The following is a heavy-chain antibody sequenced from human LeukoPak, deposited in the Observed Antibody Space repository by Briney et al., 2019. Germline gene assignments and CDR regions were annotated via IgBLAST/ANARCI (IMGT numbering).Heavy chain of an antibody. Sequence: SETLSLTCTVSGGSISNYYWSWIRQPPGKGLEWIGYIYYSGSTNYNPSLKSRVTISVDTSKNQFSLKLSSVTAADTAVYYCARVACSGDCCFDYWGQGTLVTVSS. CDR2: IYYSGST. J-gene: IGHJ4*02. V-gene: IGHV4-59*01. D-gene: IGHD2-21*02. CDR1: GGSISNYY. CDR3: ARVACSGDCCFDY.